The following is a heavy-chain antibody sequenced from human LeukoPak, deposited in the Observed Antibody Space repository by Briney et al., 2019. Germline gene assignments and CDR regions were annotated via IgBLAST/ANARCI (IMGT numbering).Heavy chain of an antibody. J-gene: IGHJ1*01. CDR2: MNWNTGKI. CDR3: AKDTNPNYYDTSGYPPFQY. CDR1: GFNLDEYA. V-gene: IGHV3-9*01. D-gene: IGHD3-22*01. Sequence: GGSLRLSCAVSGFNLDEYAMHWVRRVPGKGLEWVAGMNWNTGKIGYADSVKGRFTISRDDAKTSIFLQMNSLRLEDSAMYYRAKDTNPNYYDTSGYPPFQYWGQGTLVTVAS.